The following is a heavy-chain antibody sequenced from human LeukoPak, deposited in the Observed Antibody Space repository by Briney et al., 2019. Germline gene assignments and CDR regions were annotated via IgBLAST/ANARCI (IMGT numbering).Heavy chain of an antibody. Sequence: ASVKVSCKASGYTFTGYYMHWVRQAPGQGLEWMGWINSNSGGTNYAQKFQGRVTMTEDTSTDTAYMELSSLRSEDTAVYYCATPSGWRAAAGPNWFDPWGQGTLVTVSS. CDR1: GYTFTGYY. J-gene: IGHJ5*02. CDR3: ATPSGWRAAAGPNWFDP. D-gene: IGHD6-13*01. V-gene: IGHV1-2*02. CDR2: INSNSGGT.